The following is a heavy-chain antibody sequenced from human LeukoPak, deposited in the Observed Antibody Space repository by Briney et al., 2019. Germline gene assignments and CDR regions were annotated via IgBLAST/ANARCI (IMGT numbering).Heavy chain of an antibody. J-gene: IGHJ4*02. CDR3: ARDSGWDSFDY. Sequence: GGSLRLSCAASGFTFSSYSMNWVRQAPGKGLEWVSSISSSSSYIYYADSMKGRFTISRDSAKNSLYLQMNSLRAEDTAVYYCARDSGWDSFDYWGQGTLVTVSS. CDR2: ISSSSSYI. CDR1: GFTFSSYS. V-gene: IGHV3-21*01. D-gene: IGHD6-19*01.